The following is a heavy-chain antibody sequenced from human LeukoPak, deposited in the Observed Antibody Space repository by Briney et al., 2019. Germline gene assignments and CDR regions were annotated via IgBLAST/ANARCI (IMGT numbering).Heavy chain of an antibody. CDR1: IVPIKNYY. J-gene: IGHJ5*02. CDR2: IYYTGST. Sequence: SETLSLTCSFSIVPIKNYYWNWIRQSPGRGLQWIGYIYYTGSTDYNFSLKSRVTISLDTSENHFSLSLSSVTAADSAVYYCARVRATGYDPWGQGTLVTVSS. V-gene: IGHV4-59*01. CDR3: ARVRATGYDP.